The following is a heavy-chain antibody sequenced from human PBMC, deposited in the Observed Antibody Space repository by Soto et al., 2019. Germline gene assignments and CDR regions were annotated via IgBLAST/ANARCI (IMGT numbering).Heavy chain of an antibody. J-gene: IGHJ4*02. V-gene: IGHV4-59*01. CDR1: GGSISSYY. CDR3: ARDRNGFDY. Sequence: SETLSLTCTVSGGSISSYYWSWIRQPPGKGLEWIGYIYYSGSTNYNPSLKSRVTISVDTSKNQFSLKLSSVTAADTAVYYCARDRNGFDYWGQGTLVTAPQ. D-gene: IGHD2-8*01. CDR2: IYYSGST.